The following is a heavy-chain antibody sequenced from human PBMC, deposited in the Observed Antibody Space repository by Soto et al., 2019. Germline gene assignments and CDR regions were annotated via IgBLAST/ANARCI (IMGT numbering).Heavy chain of an antibody. CDR1: GFTFSSYG. V-gene: IGHV3-23*01. CDR2: ISGSGGST. Sequence: GGSLRLSCAASGFTFSSYGMSWVRQAPGKGLEWVSAISGSGGSTYYADSVKGRFTISRDNSKNTLFLQMNGLRAEDTAVYYCARDFATSETYDLDYWGQGTLVTVSS. D-gene: IGHD5-12*01. J-gene: IGHJ4*02. CDR3: ARDFATSETYDLDY.